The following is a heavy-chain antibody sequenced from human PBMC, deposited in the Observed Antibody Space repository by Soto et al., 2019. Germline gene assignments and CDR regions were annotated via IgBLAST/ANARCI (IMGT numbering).Heavy chain of an antibody. CDR3: AKKAEKHFDWMFYADS. D-gene: IGHD3-9*01. Sequence: LRLSCATSGIIFRNYAMGWVRQAPGKGLEWVSAISGSGDSTYYADSVKGRFTISRDNSKNTLYLQMNSLRVEDTAIFYCAKKAEKHFDWMFYADSWGQGTLVTVSS. V-gene: IGHV3-23*01. CDR1: GIIFRNYA. CDR2: ISGSGDST. J-gene: IGHJ4*02.